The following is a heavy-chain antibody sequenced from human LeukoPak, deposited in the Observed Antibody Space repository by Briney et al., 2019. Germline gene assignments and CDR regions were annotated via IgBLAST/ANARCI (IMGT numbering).Heavy chain of an antibody. CDR3: ARLPAYCSSTSCYVDY. V-gene: IGHV3-21*01. CDR1: GFTFSSYS. J-gene: IGHJ4*02. D-gene: IGHD2-2*01. CDR2: ISSSSSYI. Sequence: GGSLRLSCAASGFTFSSYSMNWVRQAPGKGLEWVSSISSSSSYIYYADSVKGRFTISRDNAKNSLYLQMNSLRAEDTAVFYCARLPAYCSSTSCYVDYWGQGTLVTVSS.